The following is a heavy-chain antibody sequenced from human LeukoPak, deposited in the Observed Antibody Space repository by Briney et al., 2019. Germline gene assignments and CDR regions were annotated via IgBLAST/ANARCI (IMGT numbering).Heavy chain of an antibody. V-gene: IGHV4-34*01. J-gene: IGHJ4*02. CDR1: GGSFSGYY. CDR3: ARGRRWFGELSEYDFDY. Sequence: PSETLSLTCAVYGGSFSGYYWSWIRQPPGKGLEWIGEINHSGSTNYNPSLKSRVTISVDTSKNQFSLKLSSVTAADTAVYYCARGRRWFGELSEYDFDYWGQGTLVTVSS. D-gene: IGHD3-10*01. CDR2: INHSGST.